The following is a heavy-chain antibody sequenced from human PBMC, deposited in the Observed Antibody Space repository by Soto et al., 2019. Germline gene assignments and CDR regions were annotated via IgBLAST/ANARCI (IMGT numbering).Heavy chain of an antibody. CDR3: AKDPTTQYDSSGYYWSPPGY. Sequence: HPGGSLRLSCAASGFTFSSYGMHWVCQAPGKGLEWVAVISYDGSNKYYADSVKGRFTISRDNSKNTLYLQMNSLRAEDTAVYYCAKDPTTQYDSSGYYWSPPGYWGQGTLVTVSS. V-gene: IGHV3-30*18. CDR1: GFTFSSYG. D-gene: IGHD3-22*01. CDR2: ISYDGSNK. J-gene: IGHJ4*02.